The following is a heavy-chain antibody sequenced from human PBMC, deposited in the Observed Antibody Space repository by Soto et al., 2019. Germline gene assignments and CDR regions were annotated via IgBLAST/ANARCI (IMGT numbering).Heavy chain of an antibody. V-gene: IGHV1-69*13. CDR2: IIPIFGTA. J-gene: IGHJ6*02. CDR1: GGTFSSYA. CDR3: ARGYCSGGSCPTGLYYYYGMDV. D-gene: IGHD2-15*01. Sequence: SVKVSCKXSGGTFSSYAISWVRQAPGQGLEWMGGIIPIFGTANYAQKFQGRVTITADESTSTAYMELSSLRSEDTAVYYCARGYCSGGSCPTGLYYYYGMDVWGQGTTVTVSS.